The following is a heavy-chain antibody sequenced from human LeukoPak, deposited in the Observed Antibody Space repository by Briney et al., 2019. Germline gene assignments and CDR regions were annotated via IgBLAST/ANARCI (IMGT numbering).Heavy chain of an antibody. Sequence: SETPSLTCTVSGGSISNYYWDWVRQSPGQGLEWIGYISYSGSTNYNPSLKSRVTKSVDTSKNQFSLKRSSVTAADTAVYYCARGADSSGYYSIFYFAYWGERTVVTVSS. CDR3: ARGADSSGYYSIFYFAY. J-gene: IGHJ4*02. CDR1: GGSISNYY. V-gene: IGHV4-59*01. D-gene: IGHD3-22*01. CDR2: ISYSGST.